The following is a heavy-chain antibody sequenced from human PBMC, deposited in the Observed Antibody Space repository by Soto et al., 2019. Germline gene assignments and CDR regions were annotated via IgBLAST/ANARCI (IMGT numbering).Heavy chain of an antibody. CDR2: INPDTGGT. CDR3: ARDRYKVRSDGIDV. J-gene: IGHJ6*02. Sequence: VQLVQSGADVKTPGASVRVSCKASGYTFTGYYVHWVREAPGQGLEWMGCINPDTGGTSYAEKFQGRVTMSRDTSIHAAYLALIRLRFADAAVYLCARDRYKVRSDGIDVWGQGTTVTVAS. D-gene: IGHD1-1*01. CDR1: GYTFTGYY. V-gene: IGHV1-2*02.